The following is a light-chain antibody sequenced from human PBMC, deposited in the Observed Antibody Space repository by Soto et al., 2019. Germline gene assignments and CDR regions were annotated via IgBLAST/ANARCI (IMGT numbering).Light chain of an antibody. Sequence: DIQMTQSPSSLSASVEDRVTITCRASQGIRNDLGWSQQKPGKAPKRLIYAASSLQSGVPSRFSGSGSGTAVNLTISSLQPKDCATYYCLPHTSYPLTFGGGTKVEIQ. CDR2: AAS. J-gene: IGKJ4*01. CDR1: QGIRND. CDR3: LPHTSYPLT. V-gene: IGKV1-17*01.